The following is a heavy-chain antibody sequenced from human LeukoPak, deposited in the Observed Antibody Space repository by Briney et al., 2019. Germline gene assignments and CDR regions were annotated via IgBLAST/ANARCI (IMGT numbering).Heavy chain of an antibody. J-gene: IGHJ4*02. D-gene: IGHD3-10*01. CDR2: IRYDGSNK. V-gene: IGHV3-30*02. CDR3: AKVGVGLLWFGGPYFDY. CDR1: GFTFSSYD. Sequence: GGSLRLSCAASGFTFSSYDMHWVRQAPGKGLEWVAFIRYDGSNKYYADSVKGGFTISRDNSKNTLYLQMNSLRAEDTAVYYCAKVGVGLLWFGGPYFDYWGQGTLVTVSS.